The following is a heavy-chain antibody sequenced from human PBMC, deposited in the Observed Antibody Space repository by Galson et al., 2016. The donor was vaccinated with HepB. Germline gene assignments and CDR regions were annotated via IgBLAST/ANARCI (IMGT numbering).Heavy chain of an antibody. Sequence: SLRLSCAASGFTFSGSAMHWVRQASGKGLEWVGRIRSKANSYATAYGASVKGRFTISRDDSKNTAYLQMNSLETEDTAVYFCTRHWEAWSSGVFDIWGQGTMVTVSS. V-gene: IGHV3-73*01. CDR1: GFTFSGSA. J-gene: IGHJ3*02. CDR2: IRSKANSYAT. D-gene: IGHD3-10*01. CDR3: TRHWEAWSSGVFDI.